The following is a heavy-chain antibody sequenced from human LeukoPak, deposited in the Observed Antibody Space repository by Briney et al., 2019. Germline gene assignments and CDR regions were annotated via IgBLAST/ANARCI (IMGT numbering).Heavy chain of an antibody. CDR1: GYTFTSYG. Sequence: ASVKVSCKASGYTFTSYGISWVRQAPGQGLEWMGWISAYNGNTNYAQKLQGRVTMTTDTSTSTAYMELRSLRSDDTAVYYCAREVEVVVAATERYYCYYMDVWGKGTTVTVSS. CDR2: ISAYNGNT. CDR3: AREVEVVVAATERYYCYYMDV. J-gene: IGHJ6*03. D-gene: IGHD2-15*01. V-gene: IGHV1-18*01.